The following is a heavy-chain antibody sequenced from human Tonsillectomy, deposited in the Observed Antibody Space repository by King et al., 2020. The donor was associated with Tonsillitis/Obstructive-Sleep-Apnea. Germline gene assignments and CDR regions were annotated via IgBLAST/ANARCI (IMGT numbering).Heavy chain of an antibody. CDR3: ATDRTPYDILTGPDA. CDR1: GFIFSTYA. D-gene: IGHD3-9*01. J-gene: IGHJ5*02. CDR2: LSYEGSDK. Sequence: VPLVESGGGVVQPGRSLRLSCAASGFIFSTYAIHWVRQVPGKGLEWVAILSYEGSDKYYAESVKGRFTISRDNSKNTLYLQMNSLRAEDTAFYYCATDRTPYDILTGPDACGQGTLVTVSA. V-gene: IGHV3-30*04.